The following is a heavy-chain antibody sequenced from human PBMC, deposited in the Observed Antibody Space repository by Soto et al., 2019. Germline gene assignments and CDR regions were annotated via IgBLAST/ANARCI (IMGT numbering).Heavy chain of an antibody. CDR3: ARPPELIGYSYGPYYFDY. Sequence: QVQLVQSGAEVKKPGSSVKVSCKASGGTFSSYAISWVRQAPGQGLEWMGGIIPIFGTANYAQKFQGRVTITADESTSTAYMELSSLRSEDTAVYYCARPPELIGYSYGPYYFDYWGQGTLVTVSS. D-gene: IGHD5-18*01. J-gene: IGHJ4*02. CDR1: GGTFSSYA. CDR2: IIPIFGTA. V-gene: IGHV1-69*01.